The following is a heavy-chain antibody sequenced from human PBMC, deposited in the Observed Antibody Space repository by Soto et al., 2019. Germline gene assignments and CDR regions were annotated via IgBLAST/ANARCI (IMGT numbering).Heavy chain of an antibody. V-gene: IGHV1-69*12. CDR2: IIPIFGTA. CDR3: ARQDCSGGSCYGAPYTWFDP. J-gene: IGHJ5*02. Sequence: QVQLVQSGAEVKKPGSSVKVSCKASGGTFSSYAISWVRQAPGQGLEWMGGIIPIFGTANYAQKFQGRVMITADDSTSTAYLELGRGRPEDTAVYYCARQDCSGGSCYGAPYTWFDPWGQGTLVPVSS. D-gene: IGHD2-15*01. CDR1: GGTFSSYA.